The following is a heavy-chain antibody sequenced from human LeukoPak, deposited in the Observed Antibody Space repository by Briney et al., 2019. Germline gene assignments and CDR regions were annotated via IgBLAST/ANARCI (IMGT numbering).Heavy chain of an antibody. D-gene: IGHD6-13*01. Sequence: PSETLSLTCTVSGGSISSGGYYWSWIRQHPGKGLEWIGYIYYSGSTYYNPSLKSRVTISVDTSKNQFSLKRSSVTAADTAVYYCARAPIAAAGTSNYFQHWGQGTLVTVSS. CDR3: ARAPIAAAGTSNYFQH. CDR2: IYYSGST. J-gene: IGHJ1*01. V-gene: IGHV4-31*03. CDR1: GGSISSGGYY.